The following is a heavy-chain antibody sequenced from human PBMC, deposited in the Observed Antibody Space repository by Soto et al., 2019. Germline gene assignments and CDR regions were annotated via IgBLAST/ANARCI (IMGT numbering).Heavy chain of an antibody. CDR1: GGTFKSYV. Sequence: QVQLEQSGAEVEMPGSSVKVSCKPSGGTFKSYVLNWVRQAPGQGLVWMGGIIPFLGSADYAQKFQDRVTITADESTSTAYLELSSLRSEVSAVYYCAGTQFDTSGYYPSGLELWGQGTLVTVAS. CDR3: AGTQFDTSGYYPSGLEL. D-gene: IGHD3-22*01. J-gene: IGHJ4*02. V-gene: IGHV1-69*01. CDR2: IIPFLGSA.